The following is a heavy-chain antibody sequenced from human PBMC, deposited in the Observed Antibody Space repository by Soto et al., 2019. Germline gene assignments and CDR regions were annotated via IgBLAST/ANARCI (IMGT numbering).Heavy chain of an antibody. D-gene: IGHD3-22*01. V-gene: IGHV1-69*01. CDR1: GGTFSSYA. Sequence: QVQLVQSGAEVTKPGSSVKVSCKASGGTFSSYAISWVRQAPGQGLEWMGGIIPIFGTANYAQKFQGRVTITADESTSTAYMELSSLRSEDTAVYYCARTVWYYDSSGYYGPFDYWGQGTLVTVSS. J-gene: IGHJ4*02. CDR3: ARTVWYYDSSGYYGPFDY. CDR2: IIPIFGTA.